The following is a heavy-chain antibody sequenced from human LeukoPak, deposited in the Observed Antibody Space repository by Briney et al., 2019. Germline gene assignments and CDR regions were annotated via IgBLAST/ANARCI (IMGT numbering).Heavy chain of an antibody. CDR2: LGNDGKT. J-gene: IGHJ5*01. Sequence: PSETLSLTCAVYGGSFSGYCWSWIRQPPGKGLEWIGALGNDGKTYSKSSLKSRVTLSVDTSHNQFSLKLDSVTAADTALYYCARGAIGEYWLDSWGQGTLVTVSS. CDR1: GGSFSGYC. D-gene: IGHD3-10*01. CDR3: ARGAIGEYWLDS. V-gene: IGHV4-34*01.